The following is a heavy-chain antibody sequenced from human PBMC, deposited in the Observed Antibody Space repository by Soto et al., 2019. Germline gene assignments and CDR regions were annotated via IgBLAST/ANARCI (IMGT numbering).Heavy chain of an antibody. CDR1: GFTFSRHA. CDR3: AKVSSSWYAGFFDL. J-gene: IGHJ4*02. Sequence: PGGSLRLSCTASGFTFSRHAMTWVRQAPGKGLEWVSGLSDSGGSIYYADSVKGRFTISRDNSMNTLYLQMNTLRAEDTALYYCAKVSSSWYAGFFDLWGRGTLVTVSS. D-gene: IGHD6-13*01. V-gene: IGHV3-23*01. CDR2: LSDSGGSI.